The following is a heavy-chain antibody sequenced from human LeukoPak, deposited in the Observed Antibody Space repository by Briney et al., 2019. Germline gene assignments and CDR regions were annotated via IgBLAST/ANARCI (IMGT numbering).Heavy chain of an antibody. D-gene: IGHD2-2*02. CDR2: MYSSGSA. CDR1: GDSISTYY. Sequence: SEALSLTCTVSGDSISTYYWSWIRPPAGKGLDWIGRMYSSGSATYNPSLKSRVTMSVDTSKNQFSLNLNSATAADTAVYYCARDRHYTTSLSLDSWGQGALVTVSS. J-gene: IGHJ4*02. CDR3: ARDRHYTTSLSLDS. V-gene: IGHV4-4*07.